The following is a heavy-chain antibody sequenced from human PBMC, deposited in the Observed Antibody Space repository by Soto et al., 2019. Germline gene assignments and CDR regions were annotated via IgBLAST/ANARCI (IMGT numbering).Heavy chain of an antibody. V-gene: IGHV1-18*04. Sequence: ASVKVSCKASGYTFTSYGISWVRQAPGQGLEWMGWISAYNGNTNYAQKLQGRVTMTTDTSTSTAYMELRSLRSDDTAVYYCARDGPSGYSGYDPSNTQLDYWGQGTLVTVSS. CDR2: ISAYNGNT. J-gene: IGHJ4*02. CDR1: GYTFTSYG. CDR3: ARDGPSGYSGYDPSNTQLDY. D-gene: IGHD5-12*01.